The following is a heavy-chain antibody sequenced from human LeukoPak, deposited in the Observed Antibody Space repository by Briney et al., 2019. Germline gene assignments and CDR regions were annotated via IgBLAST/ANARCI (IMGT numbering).Heavy chain of an antibody. D-gene: IGHD3-10*01. CDR1: GFTFSSHW. CDR2: VSTDGSNT. Sequence: PGGSLRLSCAASGFTFSSHWMHWVRQAPGKGLEWVSRVSTDGSNTYYADSVKGRFTISRDNAKNTLYLQMSSLRAEETAMYYCIRGLAPYYGFFDYWGQGSLVTVSS. CDR3: IRGLAPYYGFFDY. J-gene: IGHJ4*02. V-gene: IGHV3-74*01.